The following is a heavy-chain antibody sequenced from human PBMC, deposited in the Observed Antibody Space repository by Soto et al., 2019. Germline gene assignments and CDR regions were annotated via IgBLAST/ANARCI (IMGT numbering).Heavy chain of an antibody. CDR2: IFSNDEK. Sequence: QVTLKESGPVLVKPTATLTLTCTVSGFSLSNARMGVSWIRQPPGKTLEWLAHIFSNDEKSYSTSLKSRLTIAQNTSNSKVVLTMTNMDPVDTATYYCARITDSSWWTYYFDYWGQGTLVTVSS. J-gene: IGHJ4*02. CDR1: GFSLSNARMG. V-gene: IGHV2-26*01. D-gene: IGHD6-13*01. CDR3: ARITDSSWWTYYFDY.